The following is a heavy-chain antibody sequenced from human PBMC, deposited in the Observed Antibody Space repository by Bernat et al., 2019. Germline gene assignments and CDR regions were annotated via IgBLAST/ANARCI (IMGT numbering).Heavy chain of an antibody. Sequence: QVQPVQSGAEVKKPGSSVKVSCEASGGTFSSYTITWVRQAPGQGLEWMGRIIPIVGIVNYAHNFQGRVTITADKSTSTAYMQLSSLRSEDTAVYYCATSVSFNTAFDIWGQGTVVTVSS. CDR1: GGTFSSYT. CDR3: ATSVSFNTAFDI. CDR2: IIPIVGIV. J-gene: IGHJ3*02. V-gene: IGHV1-69*02.